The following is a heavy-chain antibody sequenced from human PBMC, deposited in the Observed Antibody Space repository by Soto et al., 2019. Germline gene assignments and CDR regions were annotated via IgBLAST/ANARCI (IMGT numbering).Heavy chain of an antibody. D-gene: IGHD2-15*01. CDR3: ARAILSGYCSGGSCYYFDY. CDR2: IIPIFGTA. CDR1: GGTFSSYA. Sequence: SVKVSCKASGGTFSSYAISWVRQAPGQGLEWMGGIIPIFGTANYAQKFQGRVTITADESTSTAYMELSSLRSEDTAVYYCARAILSGYCSGGSCYYFDYWGQGTLVTVSS. J-gene: IGHJ4*02. V-gene: IGHV1-69*13.